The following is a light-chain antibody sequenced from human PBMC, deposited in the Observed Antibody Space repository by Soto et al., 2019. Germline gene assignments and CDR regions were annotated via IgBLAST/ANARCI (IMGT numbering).Light chain of an antibody. V-gene: IGKV1-5*03. CDR3: QHYSSGWT. J-gene: IGKJ1*01. CDR1: QSISSW. CDR2: KAS. Sequence: GDRVTLTCRASQSISSWLAWYQQKPGKAPKHLMFKASSLESGVPSRFGGSGSGSEFTLTISSLQPDDIATYYCQHYSSGWTFGQGTKLEVK.